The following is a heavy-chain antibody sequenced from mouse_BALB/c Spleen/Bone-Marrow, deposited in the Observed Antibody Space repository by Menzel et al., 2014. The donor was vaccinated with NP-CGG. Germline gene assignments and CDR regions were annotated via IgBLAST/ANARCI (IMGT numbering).Heavy chain of an antibody. J-gene: IGHJ2*01. Sequence: EVKLVESGPSLVKPSQTLSLTCSVTGDSITSGYWNWIRKFPGNKLEYMGYISYSGSTYFNPSLKSRISITRDTSKNQYYLQLNSATTEDTATYYCARLGGYGPYFDYWGQGTTLTVSS. CDR3: ARLGGYGPYFDY. CDR1: GDSITSGY. CDR2: ISYSGST. V-gene: IGHV3-8*02. D-gene: IGHD1-1*02.